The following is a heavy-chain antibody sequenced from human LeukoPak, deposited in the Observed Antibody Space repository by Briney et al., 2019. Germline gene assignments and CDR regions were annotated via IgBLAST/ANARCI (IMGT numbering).Heavy chain of an antibody. CDR3: ARGRLVRWLGDALDI. V-gene: IGHV4-4*07. D-gene: IGHD5-12*01. Sequence: PSETLSLTCTVSGGSISSYYWSWIRQPAGKGLEWIGRIYTSGSTNYNPSLKSRVTMSVDTSKNQFSLKLSSVTAADTAVYYCARGRLVRWLGDALDIWGQGTMVTVSS. CDR2: IYTSGST. CDR1: GGSISSYY. J-gene: IGHJ3*02.